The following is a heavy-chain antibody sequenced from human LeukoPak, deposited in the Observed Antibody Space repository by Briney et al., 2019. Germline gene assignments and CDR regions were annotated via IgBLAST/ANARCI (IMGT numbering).Heavy chain of an antibody. D-gene: IGHD6-19*01. V-gene: IGHV3-21*01. J-gene: IGHJ4*02. CDR1: GFTFSSYE. CDR2: ISSSSSYI. CDR3: ARHLAVATDY. Sequence: GGSLRLSCAASGFTFSSYEMNWVRQAPGKGLEWVSSISSSSSYIYYADSVKGRFTISRDNAKNSLYLQMNSLRAEDTAVYYCARHLAVATDYWGQGTLVTVPS.